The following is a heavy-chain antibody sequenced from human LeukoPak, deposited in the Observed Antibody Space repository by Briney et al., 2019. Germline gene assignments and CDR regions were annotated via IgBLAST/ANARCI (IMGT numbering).Heavy chain of an antibody. J-gene: IGHJ4*02. CDR3: ARHRRDTGVVDY. CDR1: GGSISSYY. Sequence: PSETLSLTCTVSGGSISSYYWRWIRQPPGKGLEWIGYIYYSGSTNYNPSLKSRVTISVDTSKNQFSLKLSSVTAADTAVYYCARHRRDTGVVDYWGQGTLVTVSS. V-gene: IGHV4-59*08. CDR2: IYYSGST.